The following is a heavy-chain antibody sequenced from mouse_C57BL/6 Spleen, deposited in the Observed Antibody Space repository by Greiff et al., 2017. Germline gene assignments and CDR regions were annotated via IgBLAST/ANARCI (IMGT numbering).Heavy chain of an antibody. CDR1: GYTFTSYW. J-gene: IGHJ3*01. CDR2: IDPSDSYT. Sequence: QVQLQQPGAELVRPGTSVKLSCKASGYTFTSYWMHWVKQRPGQGLEWIGVIDPSDSYTNYNQKFKGKATLTVDTSSSTAYMQLSSLTSEDSAVYYCARDSSGYEWFAYWGQGTLVTVSA. D-gene: IGHD3-2*02. V-gene: IGHV1-59*01. CDR3: ARDSSGYEWFAY.